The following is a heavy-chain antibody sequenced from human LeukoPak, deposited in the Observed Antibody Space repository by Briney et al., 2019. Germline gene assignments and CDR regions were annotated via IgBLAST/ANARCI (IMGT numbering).Heavy chain of an antibody. V-gene: IGHV4-34*01. Sequence: SETLSLTCAVYGGSFSGYYWSWIRQPPGKGLEWIGEINHSGSTNYNPSLKSRVTISVDTSKNQFSLNLSSVTAADTAVYYCARVPPVGIVPYYFDYWGQGTLVTVSS. J-gene: IGHJ4*02. D-gene: IGHD2-21*01. CDR1: GGSFSGYY. CDR3: ARVPPVGIVPYYFDY. CDR2: INHSGST.